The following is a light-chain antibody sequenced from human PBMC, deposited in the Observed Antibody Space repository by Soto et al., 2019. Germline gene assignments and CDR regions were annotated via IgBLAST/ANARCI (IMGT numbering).Light chain of an antibody. CDR1: QNIINY. CDR2: AAS. Sequence: DIQMTQSPSSLSASVGDTVTITCRASQNIINYLYWYQQKPGKAPKLLIHAASSLQSGVPSRFSGSGSGTDFTLTINSLQPEDFATYSCHQSYSTPWTFGQGTKVEIK. CDR3: HQSYSTPWT. V-gene: IGKV1-39*01. J-gene: IGKJ1*01.